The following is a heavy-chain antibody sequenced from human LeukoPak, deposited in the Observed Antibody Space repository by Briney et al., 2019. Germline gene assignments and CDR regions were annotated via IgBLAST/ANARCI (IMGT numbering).Heavy chain of an antibody. D-gene: IGHD6-19*01. Sequence: SETLSLTCTVSGGSISSGGYYWSWIRQHPGKGLEWIGYIYYSGSTYYNPSLKSRVTISVDTSKNQFSLKLSSVTAADTAVYYCAGGYSSGWYYWGQGTLVTVSS. CDR2: IYYSGST. J-gene: IGHJ4*02. CDR1: GGSISSGGYY. V-gene: IGHV4-31*03. CDR3: AGGYSSGWYY.